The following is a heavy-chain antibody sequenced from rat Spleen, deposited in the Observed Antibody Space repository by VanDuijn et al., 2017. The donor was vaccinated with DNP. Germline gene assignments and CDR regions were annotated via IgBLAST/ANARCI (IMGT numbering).Heavy chain of an antibody. Sequence: EVQLVESGGDLVQPGRSLKLSCVASGFTFSSYWMYWIRQVPGKGLEWIASITSGVGSTSYPDSVKGRFTISRDNAKSTLYLQMNSLRSEDMATYYCARVLRVPYGMDAWGQGTSVTVSS. CDR2: ITSGVGST. D-gene: IGHD1-6*01. CDR1: GFTFSSYW. CDR3: ARVLRVPYGMDA. J-gene: IGHJ4*01. V-gene: IGHV5-31*01.